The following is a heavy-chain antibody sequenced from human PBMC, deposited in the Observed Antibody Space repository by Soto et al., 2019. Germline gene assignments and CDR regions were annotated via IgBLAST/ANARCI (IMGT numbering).Heavy chain of an antibody. CDR3: ARDRGSAAPVGYYYYYGMDV. D-gene: IGHD6-13*01. CDR1: GGSISSGGYS. V-gene: IGHV4-61*08. Sequence: PSETLSLTCAVSGGSISSGGYSWSWIRQPPGKGLEWIGSIYYSGSTNYNPSLKSRVTISVDTSKNQFSLKLSSVTAADTAVYYCARDRGSAAPVGYYYYYGMDVWGQGTTVTVSS. J-gene: IGHJ6*02. CDR2: IYYSGST.